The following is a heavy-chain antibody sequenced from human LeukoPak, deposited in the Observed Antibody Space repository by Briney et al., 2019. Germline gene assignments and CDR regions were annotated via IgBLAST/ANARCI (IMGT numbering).Heavy chain of an antibody. Sequence: GASVKVSCTASGYTFTKYYIHWVRQAPGQGLEWMAMINPSDGATTYAQRFQGRVTMTRDMSTTTVYIDLRSLRFEDTAVYFCAREQRGGVRGMYGGLFPSYYTYYYMDVWGRGTTVTVSS. V-gene: IGHV1-46*01. D-gene: IGHD3-10*01. CDR3: AREQRGGVRGMYGGLFPSYYTYYYMDV. J-gene: IGHJ6*03. CDR1: GYTFTKYY. CDR2: INPSDGAT.